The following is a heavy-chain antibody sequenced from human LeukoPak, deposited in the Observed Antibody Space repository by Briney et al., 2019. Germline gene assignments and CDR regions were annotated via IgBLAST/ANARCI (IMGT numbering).Heavy chain of an antibody. D-gene: IGHD3-10*01. CDR3: ARQSRYYGSGSYYVPGAFDI. J-gene: IGHJ3*02. V-gene: IGHV4-4*07. CDR1: GGSISSYY. Sequence: SETLSLTCTVSGGSISSYYWSWIRQPAGKGLEWIGHIYTSGSTNYNPSLKSRVTMSVDTSKNQFSLKLSSVTAADTAVYYCARQSRYYGSGSYYVPGAFDIWGQGTMVTVSS. CDR2: IYTSGST.